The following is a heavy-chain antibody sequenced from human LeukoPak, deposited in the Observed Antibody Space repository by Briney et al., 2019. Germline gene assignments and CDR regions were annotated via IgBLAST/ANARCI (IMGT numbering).Heavy chain of an antibody. CDR2: INHSGST. J-gene: IGHJ4*02. CDR1: GGSFSGYY. CDR3: ARGQDNFDC. D-gene: IGHD2-15*01. Sequence: SETLSLTCAVYGGSFSGYYWSWIRQPPGKGLEWIGEINHSGSTNYNPSLKSRVTISVDTSNNQFSLKLSSVTAADTALYYCARGQDNFDCWGQGTLVTVSS. V-gene: IGHV4-34*01.